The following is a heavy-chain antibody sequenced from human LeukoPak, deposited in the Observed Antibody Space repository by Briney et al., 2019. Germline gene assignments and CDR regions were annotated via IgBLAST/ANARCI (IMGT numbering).Heavy chain of an antibody. J-gene: IGHJ6*02. Sequence: GGSPRLSCAASGFTFSTYAMSWVRQAPGKGLEWVSGLSGSGGSTNYADSVKGRFTISRDNSKNTLYLQMLSLRAEDTAVYYCAKELKHYFGSGTYYIPYYGMDVWGQGTTVTVSS. CDR2: LSGSGGST. CDR1: GFTFSTYA. D-gene: IGHD3-10*01. CDR3: AKELKHYFGSGTYYIPYYGMDV. V-gene: IGHV3-23*01.